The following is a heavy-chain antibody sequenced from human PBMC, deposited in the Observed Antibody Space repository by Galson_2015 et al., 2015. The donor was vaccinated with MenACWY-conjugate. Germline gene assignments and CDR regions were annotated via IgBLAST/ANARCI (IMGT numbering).Heavy chain of an antibody. J-gene: IGHJ4*02. V-gene: IGHV1-18*04. CDR2: ISAHNGNT. CDR3: IGGSWGRTRGFDY. CDR1: GYTFTSNG. D-gene: IGHD3-16*01. Sequence: SVKVSCKASGYTFTSNGFGITWVRQAPGQGLEWMGWISAHNGNTNYAQNLQGRVTMTTDTSTSTAYMELRSLTSGDTAVYYCIGGSWGRTRGFDYWGQGTLVTVSS.